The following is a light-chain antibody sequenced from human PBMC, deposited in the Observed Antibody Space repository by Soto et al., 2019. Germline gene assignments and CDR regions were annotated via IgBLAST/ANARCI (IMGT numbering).Light chain of an antibody. J-gene: IGKJ1*01. CDR2: EAS. CDR3: QQRSNWPPT. V-gene: IGKV3-11*01. Sequence: EIVLTQSPATLSLSTGERATLSCRASQSVSTFLAWYQQKPGQAPRLLIYEASNRATGIPARFSGSGSGTDFTLTISSLEPEDFAVYYCQQRSNWPPTFGQGTKVEIK. CDR1: QSVSTF.